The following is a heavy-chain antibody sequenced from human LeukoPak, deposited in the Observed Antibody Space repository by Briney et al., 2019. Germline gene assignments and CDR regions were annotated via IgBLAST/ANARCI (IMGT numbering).Heavy chain of an antibody. CDR2: IIPIFGTA. CDR3: AREMFSRRKPGYCSGGSCSNWFDP. D-gene: IGHD2-15*01. Sequence: SVKVSCKASGGTFSSYAISWVRQAPGQGLEWMGRIIPIFGTANYAQKFQGRVTITTDESTSTAYMELSSLRSEDTAVCYCAREMFSRRKPGYCSGGSCSNWFDPWGQGTLVTVSS. V-gene: IGHV1-69*05. J-gene: IGHJ5*02. CDR1: GGTFSSYA.